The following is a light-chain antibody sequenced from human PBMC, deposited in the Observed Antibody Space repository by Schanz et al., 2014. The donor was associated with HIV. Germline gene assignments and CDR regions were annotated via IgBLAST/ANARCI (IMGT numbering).Light chain of an antibody. J-gene: IGLJ2*01. CDR1: SSNIPKNY. Sequence: QSVLTQPPSASGTPGQRVTISCSGSSSNIPKNYVYWYQQLAGTAPKLLIYEDNRRPSGVPDRFSGSKSGTSASLAISGLRSEDEADYYCAAWDDGLNGVFGGGTKVTVL. CDR3: AAWDDGLNGV. CDR2: EDN. V-gene: IGLV1-47*01.